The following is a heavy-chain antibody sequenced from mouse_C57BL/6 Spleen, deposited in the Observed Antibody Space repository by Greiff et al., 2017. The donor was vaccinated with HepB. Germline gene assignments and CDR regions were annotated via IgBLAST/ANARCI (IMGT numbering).Heavy chain of an antibody. J-gene: IGHJ3*01. CDR2: IYPGSGST. CDR1: GYTFTSYW. Sequence: QVQLQQPGAELVKPGASVKMSCKASGYTFTSYWITWVKQRPGQGLEWIGDIYPGSGSTNYNEKFKSKATLTVDTSSSTAYMQLSSLTSEDSAVYYCARDYGYYGGWFAYGGQGTLVTVSA. V-gene: IGHV1-55*01. CDR3: ARDYGYYGGWFAY. D-gene: IGHD2-3*01.